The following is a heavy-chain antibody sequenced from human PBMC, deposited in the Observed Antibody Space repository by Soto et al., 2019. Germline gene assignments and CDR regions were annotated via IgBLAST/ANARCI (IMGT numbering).Heavy chain of an antibody. V-gene: IGHV4-34*01. Sequence: PSETLSLTCAVYGGSFSGYYWSWIRQPPGKGLEWIGEINHSGSANYNPSLKSRVTISVDTSKNQFSLKLSSVTAADTAVYYCARASAVAGDFAYWGQGSLVTVSS. D-gene: IGHD6-19*01. CDR1: GGSFSGYY. CDR2: INHSGSA. J-gene: IGHJ4*02. CDR3: ARASAVAGDFAY.